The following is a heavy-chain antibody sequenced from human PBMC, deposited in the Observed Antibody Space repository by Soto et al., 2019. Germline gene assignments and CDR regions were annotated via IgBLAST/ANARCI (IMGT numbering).Heavy chain of an antibody. Sequence: QVQLVQSGAEVKKPGASVKVSCKASGYTFITYGVSWVRQAPGQGLEWLGWISTYNGNTRYAERLQGRVTMTTDTTTNAAYMELRNRRSDDTAVYYCARGPTDYYDNSANYFLDYWGQGTLVTVSS. CDR3: ARGPTDYYDNSANYFLDY. CDR1: GYTFITYG. J-gene: IGHJ4*02. CDR2: ISTYNGNT. V-gene: IGHV1-18*01. D-gene: IGHD3-22*01.